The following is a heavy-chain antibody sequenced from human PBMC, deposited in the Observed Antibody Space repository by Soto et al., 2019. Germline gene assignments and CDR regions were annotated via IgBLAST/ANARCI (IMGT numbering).Heavy chain of an antibody. V-gene: IGHV1-18*01. CDR2: TNPYNGNT. CDR1: GYTFTSYG. D-gene: IGHD2-21*01. J-gene: IGHJ5*02. Sequence: QVQLVQSGVEVKKPGASVKVSCKASGYTFTSYGISWVRQAPGQGLEWMGWTNPYNGNTNYAQKLQGRVTMTTDTSTRTAYMALRSLTSHATAVYYCTRDPVAANCFHPWGQGTLVTVSS. CDR3: TRDPVAANCFHP.